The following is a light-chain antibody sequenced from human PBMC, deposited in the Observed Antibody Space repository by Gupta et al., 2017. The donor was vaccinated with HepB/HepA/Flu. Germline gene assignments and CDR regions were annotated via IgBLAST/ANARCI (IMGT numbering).Light chain of an antibody. CDR3: QQYANLPPFT. CDR2: DAS. CDR1: QDITYY. V-gene: IGKV1-33*01. Sequence: DIQMTQSPSSLSASVGDRVTITCQASQDITYYLNWYQQKPGKSPKLLIYDASNLETGVPSRCSGSGSGTYFTFTISSLQPEDIATYYCQQYANLPPFTFGPGTKVDIK. J-gene: IGKJ3*01.